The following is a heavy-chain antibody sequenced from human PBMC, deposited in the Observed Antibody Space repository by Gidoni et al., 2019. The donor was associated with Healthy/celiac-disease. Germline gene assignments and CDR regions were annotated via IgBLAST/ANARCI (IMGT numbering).Heavy chain of an antibody. CDR3: TRLSYYDSSGYTARTGY. CDR1: GFTFSGSA. D-gene: IGHD3-22*01. CDR2: IRSKANSYAT. V-gene: IGHV3-73*01. Sequence: GLVQPGGSLKLSCAASGFTFSGSAMHWVRQASGKGLEWFGRIRSKANSYATAYAASVKGRFTISRDDSKNAAYLQMNSLKTEDTAVYYCTRLSYYDSSGYTARTGYWGQGTLVTVSS. J-gene: IGHJ4*02.